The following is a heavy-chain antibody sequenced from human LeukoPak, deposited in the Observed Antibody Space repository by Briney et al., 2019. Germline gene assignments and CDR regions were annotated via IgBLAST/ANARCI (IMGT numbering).Heavy chain of an antibody. CDR3: ARGRDDYVWGSYRLKYYFDY. Sequence: GGSLRFSCAASGFTFSSYSMNWVRQAPGKGLEWVSSISSSSSYIYYADSMKGRFTISRDNAKNSLYLQMNSLRAEDTAVYYCARGRDDYVWGSYRLKYYFDYWGQGTLVTVSS. V-gene: IGHV3-21*01. CDR2: ISSSSSYI. D-gene: IGHD3-16*02. CDR1: GFTFSSYS. J-gene: IGHJ4*02.